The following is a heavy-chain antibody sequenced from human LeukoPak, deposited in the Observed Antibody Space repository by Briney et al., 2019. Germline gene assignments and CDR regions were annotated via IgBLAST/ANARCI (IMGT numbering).Heavy chain of an antibody. J-gene: IGHJ4*02. CDR2: IIPIFGTA. V-gene: IGHV1-69*13. Sequence: SVKVSCKASGGTFSSYAISWVRQAPGQGLEWMGGIIPIFGTANYAQKFQGRVTITADEPTSTAYMELSSLRSEDTAVYYCARAYYYGSGSYYTGSLDYWGQGTLVTVSS. CDR1: GGTFSSYA. D-gene: IGHD3-10*01. CDR3: ARAYYYGSGSYYTGSLDY.